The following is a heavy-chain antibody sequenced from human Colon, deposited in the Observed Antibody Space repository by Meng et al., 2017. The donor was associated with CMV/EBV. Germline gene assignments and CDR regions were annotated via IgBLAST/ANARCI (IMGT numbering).Heavy chain of an antibody. Sequence: SETLSPTCSASGSSIIIYPWNWIRQSPGKGLEWPGYIYHHGTTNYNPSLKSRVTMSIDTSKKRFSLKVSSVTAADTAVYYCARGNYDFWSSYYTDDYYYGMDVWGQGTTVTVSS. D-gene: IGHD3-3*01. CDR2: IYHHGTT. J-gene: IGHJ6*02. CDR1: GSSIIIYP. V-gene: IGHV4-59*12. CDR3: ARGNYDFWSSYYTDDYYYGMDV.